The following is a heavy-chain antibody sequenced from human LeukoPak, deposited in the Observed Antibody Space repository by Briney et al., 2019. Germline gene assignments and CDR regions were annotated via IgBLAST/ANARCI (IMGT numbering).Heavy chain of an antibody. CDR3: ARDYGSGSYSYFDY. Sequence: SSETLSLTCTVSGDSISSGDYYWSWIRQPAGKGLEWIGRISSSGSTNYNPSLKSRVTMSVDTSKNQFSLKLSSVTAADTAVYYCARDYGSGSYSYFDYWGQGTLVTVSS. CDR1: GDSISSGDYY. CDR2: ISSSGST. J-gene: IGHJ4*02. D-gene: IGHD3-10*01. V-gene: IGHV4-61*02.